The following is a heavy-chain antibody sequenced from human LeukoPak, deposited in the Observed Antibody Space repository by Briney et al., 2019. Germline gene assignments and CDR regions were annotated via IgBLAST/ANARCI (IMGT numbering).Heavy chain of an antibody. D-gene: IGHD5-12*01. J-gene: IGHJ4*02. CDR1: EFTFSSYS. V-gene: IGHV3-48*01. CDR2: ITNSGNSK. CDR3: AKDQGGYSGYDFVY. Sequence: GALRLSCAASEFTFSSYSMNWVRQAPGKGLEWVSYITNSGNSKSYADSVKGRFTISRDNTKNSLYLQMNGLRAEDTAVYYCAKDQGGYSGYDFVYWGQGTLVTVSS.